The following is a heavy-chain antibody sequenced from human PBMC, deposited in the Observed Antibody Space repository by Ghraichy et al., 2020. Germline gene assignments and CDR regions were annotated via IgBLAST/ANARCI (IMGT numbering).Heavy chain of an antibody. Sequence: GGSLRLSCAASGFTVSSNYMSWVRQAPGKGLEWVSVIYSGGSTYYADSVKGRFTISRDNSKNTLYLQMNSLRAEDTAVYYCARDSGGPLWFGPWDAFDIWGQGTMVTVSS. CDR1: GFTVSSNY. V-gene: IGHV3-66*01. D-gene: IGHD3-10*01. CDR3: ARDSGGPLWFGPWDAFDI. J-gene: IGHJ3*02. CDR2: IYSGGST.